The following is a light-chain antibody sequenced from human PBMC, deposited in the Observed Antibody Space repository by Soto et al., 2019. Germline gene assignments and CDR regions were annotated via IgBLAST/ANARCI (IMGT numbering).Light chain of an antibody. CDR2: AAF. V-gene: IGKV1-6*01. Sequence: AIQMTQSPSSLSASVGDRVTITCRASQDIRNDLGWYQQKPGKAPKLLISAAFRLQSGVPSRFSGSRSGADFTLTISSLQPEDFATYFCLQDYNYPATFGQGTKLEIK. CDR1: QDIRND. CDR3: LQDYNYPAT. J-gene: IGKJ2*01.